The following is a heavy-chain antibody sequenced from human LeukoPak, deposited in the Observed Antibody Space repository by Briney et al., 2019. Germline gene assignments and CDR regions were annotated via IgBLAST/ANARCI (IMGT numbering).Heavy chain of an antibody. Sequence: GGSLRLSCAASGFTFSSYAMSWVRQAPGKGLEWVAFIRYDASDKLHADSVKGRFTISRDNSKNTLFLQMNSLRPEDTAVYFCASYGSGSFPGYRGQGTLVTVSS. CDR2: IRYDASDK. CDR3: ASYGSGSFPGY. CDR1: GFTFSSYA. V-gene: IGHV3-30*02. D-gene: IGHD3-10*01. J-gene: IGHJ4*02.